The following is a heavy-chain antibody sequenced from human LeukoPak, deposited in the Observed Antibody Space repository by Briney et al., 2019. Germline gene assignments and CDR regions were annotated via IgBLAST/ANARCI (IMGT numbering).Heavy chain of an antibody. CDR1: GFTFSSYE. D-gene: IGHD3-9*01. J-gene: IGHJ3*02. Sequence: GGSLRLSCAASGFTFSSYEMNWVRQAPGKGLEWVSYISSSGSTIYYADSVKGRFTISRDNAKNSLYLQMNSLKVLRRPLYYCAQTPINDIFEPVAFDIWGQGTMVTVSS. CDR3: AQTPINDIFEPVAFDI. V-gene: IGHV3-48*03. CDR2: ISSSGSTI.